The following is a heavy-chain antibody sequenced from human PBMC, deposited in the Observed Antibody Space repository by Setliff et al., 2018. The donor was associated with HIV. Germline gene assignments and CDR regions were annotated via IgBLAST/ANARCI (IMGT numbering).Heavy chain of an antibody. CDR3: AAPSSVYIFGVLTPVSFDY. CDR2: FDHEEGKI. V-gene: IGHV1-24*01. D-gene: IGHD3-3*02. Sequence: GASVKVSCKVSGDTLTKLSIYWVRQAPGKGLEWMGGFDHEEGKIIYAQKFQGIVSMTEDTSTDTAYMDLSILRSEDTAVYYCAAPSSVYIFGVLTPVSFDYWGQGTLVTVSS. J-gene: IGHJ4*02. CDR1: GDTLTKLS.